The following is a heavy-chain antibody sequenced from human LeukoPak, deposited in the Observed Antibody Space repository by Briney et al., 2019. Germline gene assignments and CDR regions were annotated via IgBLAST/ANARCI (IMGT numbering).Heavy chain of an antibody. Sequence: PGGSLRLSCAASGFTFSHYWMAWVRQAPGKGLGWVAIIRPDANDGSYVDSVKGRFTISRDNAKNSLYLQLNSLRAEDTAVYFCARADWGSIDYWGQGALVTVSS. J-gene: IGHJ4*02. CDR1: GFTFSHYW. CDR3: ARADWGSIDY. CDR2: IRPDANDG. V-gene: IGHV3-7*01. D-gene: IGHD7-27*01.